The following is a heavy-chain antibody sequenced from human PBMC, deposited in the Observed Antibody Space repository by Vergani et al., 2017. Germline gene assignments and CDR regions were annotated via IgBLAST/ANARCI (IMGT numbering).Heavy chain of an antibody. J-gene: IGHJ3*02. CDR3: ARRCSTTCSTMGRAAFDI. CDR2: VDPEDGET. Sequence: EVYLVQSGTEVKRPRATMRIPCKVSGYTFTDHYMHWVKQAPGKGLEWMGLVDPEDGETTYSETFKGRVTITADISTDTAYLELTSLRSEDTAVYYCARRCSTTCSTMGRAAFDILGQGTMVTVSS. V-gene: IGHV1-69-2*01. CDR1: GYTFTDHY. D-gene: IGHD2-2*01.